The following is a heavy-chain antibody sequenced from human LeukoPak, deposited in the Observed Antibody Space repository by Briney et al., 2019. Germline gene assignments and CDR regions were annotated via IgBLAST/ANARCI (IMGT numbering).Heavy chain of an antibody. D-gene: IGHD3-3*01. CDR2: ITWNSGSA. CDR1: GFNFEDFG. Sequence: GGSLRLSCAASGFNFEDFGMYWVRHGPGKGLEWVAGITWNSGSAVYADSVEGRFTISRDNVKKSVYLQMSSLRLEDTALYYCAEGHTIFGVVPDILDIWGRGTNVIVSS. CDR3: AEGHTIFGVVPDILDI. J-gene: IGHJ3*02. V-gene: IGHV3-9*01.